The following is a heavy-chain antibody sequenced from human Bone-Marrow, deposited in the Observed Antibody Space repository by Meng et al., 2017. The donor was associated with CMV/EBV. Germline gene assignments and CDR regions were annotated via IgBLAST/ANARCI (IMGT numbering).Heavy chain of an antibody. Sequence: GESLKIPCAASGFTVSSNYMSWVRQAPGKGLEWVSVIYSGGSTYYADSVKGRFTISRDNSKNTLYLQMNSLRAEDTAVYYCARGVAGSGYFDYWGQGTLVTVSS. D-gene: IGHD3-22*01. J-gene: IGHJ4*02. CDR3: ARGVAGSGYFDY. CDR2: IYSGGST. V-gene: IGHV3-66*02. CDR1: GFTVSSNY.